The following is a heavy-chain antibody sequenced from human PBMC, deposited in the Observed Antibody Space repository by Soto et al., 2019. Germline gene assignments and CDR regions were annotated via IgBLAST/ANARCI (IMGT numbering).Heavy chain of an antibody. CDR2: ISGSGGST. CDR1: GFTFSSYA. V-gene: IGHV3-23*01. J-gene: IGHJ3*02. CDR3: AKFLVPLYDFWSGYYLLGYHDAFAI. D-gene: IGHD3-3*01. Sequence: EVQLLESGGGLVQPGGSLRLSCAASGFTFSSYAMSWVRQAPGKGLEWVSAISGSGGSTYYADSVKGRFTIARDNSKNTLCLRMNSLGAEDTFVYYCAKFLVPLYDFWSGYYLLGYHDAFAIWGQGTIVTVSS.